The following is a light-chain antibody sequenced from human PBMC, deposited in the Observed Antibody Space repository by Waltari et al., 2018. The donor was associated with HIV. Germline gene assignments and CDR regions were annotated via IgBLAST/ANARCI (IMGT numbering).Light chain of an antibody. V-gene: IGLV3-10*01. CDR3: YSTNIRGNHRL. Sequence: SYELPQAPSVSVSPGQTARITCSGDALPKEYAYWYQQKSGQAPVLVIYEDTKRPSGIPERFSGSSSGTMATLTISGAQVEDEADYYCYSTNIRGNHRLFGGGTKLTVL. CDR1: ALPKEY. CDR2: EDT. J-gene: IGLJ2*01.